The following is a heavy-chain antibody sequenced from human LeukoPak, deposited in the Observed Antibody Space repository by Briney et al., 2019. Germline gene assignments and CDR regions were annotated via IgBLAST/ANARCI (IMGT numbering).Heavy chain of an antibody. D-gene: IGHD2/OR15-2a*01. CDR1: GFTFSSYS. V-gene: IGHV3-21*01. Sequence: GGSLRLSCAASGFTFSSYSMNWVRQAPGKGLEWVSSISSSSSYIYYADSVKGRFTISRANAKNSLYLQMNSLRAEDTAVYYCARVFSSLFDYGGREPRVPVPS. CDR3: ARVFSSLFDY. J-gene: IGHJ4*02. CDR2: ISSSSSYI.